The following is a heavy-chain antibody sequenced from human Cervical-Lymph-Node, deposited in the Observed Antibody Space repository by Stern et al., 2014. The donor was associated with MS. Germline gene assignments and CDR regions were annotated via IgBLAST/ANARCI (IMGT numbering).Heavy chain of an antibody. CDR3: ARQPDYSDFLDF. D-gene: IGHD4-11*01. Sequence: VQLVQSGAEVKKPGASMTISCKTSGYNFIDHAIHWVRQAPGQRLEWMGWINGGPVTTKYSQKFQGRFSFTRDKAASAAYMDLSSLSPDDTAVYYCARQPDYSDFLDFWGQGTLVTVSS. CDR2: INGGPVTT. CDR1: GYNFIDHA. V-gene: IGHV1-3*01. J-gene: IGHJ4*02.